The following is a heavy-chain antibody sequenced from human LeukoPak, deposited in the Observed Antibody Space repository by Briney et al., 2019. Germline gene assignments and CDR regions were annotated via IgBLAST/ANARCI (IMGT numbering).Heavy chain of an antibody. V-gene: IGHV3-43*02. CDR2: ISGDGGTT. J-gene: IGHJ6*03. CDR3: AKSGLGDHLIFTGRGSPYYYYYLDV. Sequence: GGSLRLSCTASGFTFKGFVMQWVRQVPGKSLEWVGLISGDGGTTDYASSVEGRFTISRDNTQKSLFLEMNNLGTEDTALYYCAKSGLGDHLIFTGRGSPYYYYYLDVWGKGTTVIVS. D-gene: IGHD2-21*02. CDR1: GFTFKGFV.